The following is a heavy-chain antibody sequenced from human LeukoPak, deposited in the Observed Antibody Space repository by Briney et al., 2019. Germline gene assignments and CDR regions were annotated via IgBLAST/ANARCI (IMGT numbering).Heavy chain of an antibody. CDR3: ARGSRGDILTGQDAFDI. V-gene: IGHV1-2*02. J-gene: IGHJ3*02. CDR1: GYTFTGYY. Sequence: ASVKVSCKASGYTFTGYYMHWVRQAPGQGLEWMGWINPNSGGTNYAQKFQGRVTMTRDTSISTAYMELSRLRSEDTAVYYCARGSRGDILTGQDAFDIWGQGTMVTVSS. CDR2: INPNSGGT. D-gene: IGHD3-9*01.